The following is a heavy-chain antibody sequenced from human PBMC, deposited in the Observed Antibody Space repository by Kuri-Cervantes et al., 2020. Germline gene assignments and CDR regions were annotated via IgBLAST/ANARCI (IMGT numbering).Heavy chain of an antibody. V-gene: IGHV3-23*01. Sequence: GESLKISCAAPGFIFSIYSMSWVRQAPGKGLEWVAVISGSGGSTYYADSVKGRFTISRDNAKNSLYLQMNSLRAEDTAVYYCARGPLDGYIPSWGQGTLVTVSS. CDR3: ARGPLDGYIPS. D-gene: IGHD5-24*01. CDR1: GFIFSIYS. CDR2: ISGSGGST. J-gene: IGHJ5*02.